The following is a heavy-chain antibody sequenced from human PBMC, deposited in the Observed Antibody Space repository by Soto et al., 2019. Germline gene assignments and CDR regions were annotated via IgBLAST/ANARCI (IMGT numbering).Heavy chain of an antibody. CDR1: GFTFDDYG. D-gene: IGHD6-19*01. CDR3: ARLYSSGWYGPGRY. CDR2: INGNGGRT. V-gene: IGHV3-20*04. J-gene: IGHJ4*02. Sequence: EVQLVESGGGVVRPGGSLRLSCAASGFTFDDYGMSWVRQAPGKGLEWVSGINGNGGRTGYADSVKGRFTISRDNAKNSLYLQMNSLRAEDTALYYCARLYSSGWYGPGRYWGQGTLVTVSS.